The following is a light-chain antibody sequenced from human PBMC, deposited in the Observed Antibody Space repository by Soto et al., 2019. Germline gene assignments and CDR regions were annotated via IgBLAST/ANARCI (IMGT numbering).Light chain of an antibody. CDR2: RAS. Sequence: EFLMTQSPYTLYVSPGERVTLSFRASQSVSDKLAWYQQKPGQGPRLPVYRASTRPLGIPARFSGSESGTEFTLTISSLQSEDFAIYYCQQYNTWPITFGQGRLLEVK. CDR3: QQYNTWPIT. CDR1: QSVSDK. J-gene: IGKJ5*01. V-gene: IGKV3-15*01.